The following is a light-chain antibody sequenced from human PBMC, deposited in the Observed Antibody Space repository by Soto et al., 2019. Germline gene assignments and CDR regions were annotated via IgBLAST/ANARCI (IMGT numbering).Light chain of an antibody. V-gene: IGKV3-11*01. CDR1: QSVRTY. CDR2: DAS. CDR3: QQRNTWPPIT. Sequence: EIVLTQSPVTLSLSPGDRATLSCRASQSVRTYLAWYQVKPGQAPRLLIYDASRRASGVPARFSGSGSGTAFTLTLSSLEHEDFELYYCQQRNTWPPITFGQGTRLEIK. J-gene: IGKJ5*01.